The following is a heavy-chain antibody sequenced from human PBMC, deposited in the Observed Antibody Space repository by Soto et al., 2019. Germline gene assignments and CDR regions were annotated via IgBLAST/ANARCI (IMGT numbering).Heavy chain of an antibody. V-gene: IGHV1-2*04. Sequence: ASVKVSCKASGYTLTGHYIYWVRQAPGQGREWMGWINPNSGGTNYAQKFQRWVTMTRDTSISTAYMELSRLRSDDTAVYYCAREGHTADAIYYYGMDVWGQGTTVTVSS. CDR2: INPNSGGT. J-gene: IGHJ6*02. D-gene: IGHD5-18*01. CDR1: GYTLTGHY. CDR3: AREGHTADAIYYYGMDV.